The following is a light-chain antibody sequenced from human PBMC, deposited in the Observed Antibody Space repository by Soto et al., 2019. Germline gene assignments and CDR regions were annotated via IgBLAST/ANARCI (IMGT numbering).Light chain of an antibody. CDR3: QSYDSSLSGVV. V-gene: IGLV1-40*01. J-gene: IGLJ2*01. Sequence: QSVLTQPPSVSGAPGQRVTISCTGSSSNIGAGYDVRWYQQLPGTAPKLLIYGNSNRPSGVPDRFSGSKSGTSPSLAITGLQAEDEADYYCQSYDSSLSGVVFGGGTKLTVL. CDR1: SSNIGAGYD. CDR2: GNS.